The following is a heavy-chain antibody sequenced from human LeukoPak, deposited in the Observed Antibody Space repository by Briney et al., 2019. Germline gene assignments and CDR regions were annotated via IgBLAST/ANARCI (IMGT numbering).Heavy chain of an antibody. CDR1: GGSISGYY. D-gene: IGHD3-10*01. J-gene: IGHJ4*02. V-gene: IGHV4-4*07. CDR2: IYTSGST. CDR3: ARDGSGFLDY. Sequence: SETLSLTYTVSGGSISGYYWNWIRQPAGKGLEWIGRIYTSGSTNYNPSLKSRVTMSMDTSKNQFSLKLTSMTAADTAVYYCARDGSGFLDYWGQGTLVTVSS.